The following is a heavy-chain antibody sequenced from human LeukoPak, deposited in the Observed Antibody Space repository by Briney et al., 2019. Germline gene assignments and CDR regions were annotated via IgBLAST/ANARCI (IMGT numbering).Heavy chain of an antibody. V-gene: IGHV4-34*01. Sequence: PSETLSLTCAVYGGSFSGYYWSWIRQPPGKGLEWIGEIDHSGSTNYNPSLKSRVTISVDTSKNQFSLKLSSVTAADTAVCYCARVEPGTYYFDYWGQGTPVTVSS. J-gene: IGHJ4*02. CDR3: ARVEPGTYYFDY. CDR1: GGSFSGYY. CDR2: IDHSGST. D-gene: IGHD7-27*01.